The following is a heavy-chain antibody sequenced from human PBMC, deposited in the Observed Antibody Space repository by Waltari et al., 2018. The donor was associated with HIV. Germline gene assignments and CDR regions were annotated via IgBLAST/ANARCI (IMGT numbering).Heavy chain of an antibody. CDR3: AREGIVAAPFDF. V-gene: IGHV3-30*01. CDR1: GFIFRDFA. CDR2: ISRDGSSK. Sequence: QVQLVESGGGLVQPGGSLRLSCAASGFIFRDFAIHWVRQAPGKGLGWVAVISRDGSSKYYADSVQGRFTISRDNSKNSLHLHMNSLRPKDTAVDYCAREGIVAAPFDFWGLGTLVTVSS. J-gene: IGHJ4*02. D-gene: IGHD2-15*01.